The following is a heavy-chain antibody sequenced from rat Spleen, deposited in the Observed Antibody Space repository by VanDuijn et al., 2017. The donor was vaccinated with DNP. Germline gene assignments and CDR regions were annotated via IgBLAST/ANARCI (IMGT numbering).Heavy chain of an antibody. CDR3: ATQGQLGITWFAY. CDR1: GFTFSNYY. J-gene: IGHJ3*01. V-gene: IGHV5-22*01. Sequence: EVQLVESGGGLVQPGRSLKLSCAASGFTFSNYYMAWVRQAPKKGLEWVASISYEGSNTNYGDSVKGRFTISRDNAKSTLYLQMDSLRSEDTATYYCATQGQLGITWFAYWGQGTLVTVSS. D-gene: IGHD1-10*01. CDR2: ISYEGSNT.